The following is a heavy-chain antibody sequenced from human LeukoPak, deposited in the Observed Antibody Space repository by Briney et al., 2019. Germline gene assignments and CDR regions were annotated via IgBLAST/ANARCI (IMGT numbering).Heavy chain of an antibody. V-gene: IGHV4-59*01. D-gene: IGHD2-15*01. CDR2: IYYSGST. Sequence: SGTPSPTPTVPGGSPTRYFWSLVRQPPRKGLELIGDIYYSGSTNYNPSLKSRVTISVDTSKNQFSLKLSSVTAADTAVYYCAGVLNGGSPHYFDYWGQGTQVTVSS. J-gene: IGHJ4*02. CDR3: AGVLNGGSPHYFDY. CDR1: GGSPTRYF.